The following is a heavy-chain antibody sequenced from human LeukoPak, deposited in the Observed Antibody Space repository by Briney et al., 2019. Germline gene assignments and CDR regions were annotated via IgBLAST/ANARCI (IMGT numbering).Heavy chain of an antibody. D-gene: IGHD1-14*01. CDR2: ISSSSSTI. Sequence: GGSLRLSCAASGFTFSSYSMNWVRQAPGKGLEWVSYISSSSSTIYYADSVKGRFTISRDNAKNSLYLQMNSLRAEDTAVYYCATTINRASVVPTPSPTVGAFDILSLGNRVIVCS. CDR3: ATTINRASVVPTPSPTVGAFDI. V-gene: IGHV3-48*01. CDR1: GFTFSSYS. J-gene: IGHJ3*02.